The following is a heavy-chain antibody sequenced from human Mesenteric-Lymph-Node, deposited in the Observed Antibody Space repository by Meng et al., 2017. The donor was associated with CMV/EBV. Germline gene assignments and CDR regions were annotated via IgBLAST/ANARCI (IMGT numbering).Heavy chain of an antibody. Sequence: SCKASGNTFTGYYMHWVRQAPGQGLEWMGRINPNSGGTNYAQKFQGRVTMTRDTSISTAYMELSRLRSDDTAVYYCARDANWGAFDYWGQGTLVTVSS. CDR1: GNTFTGYY. CDR3: ARDANWGAFDY. D-gene: IGHD7-27*01. V-gene: IGHV1-2*06. J-gene: IGHJ4*02. CDR2: INPNSGGT.